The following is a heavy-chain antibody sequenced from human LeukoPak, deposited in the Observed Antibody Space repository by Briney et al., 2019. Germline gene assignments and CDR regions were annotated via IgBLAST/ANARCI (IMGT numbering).Heavy chain of an antibody. CDR3: ARDVDQQLARDYYYYYMDV. V-gene: IGHV3-21*01. J-gene: IGHJ6*03. D-gene: IGHD6-13*01. CDR2: ISSSSSYI. CDR1: GFTFDDYA. Sequence: GSLRLSCAASGFTFDDYAMHWVRQAPGKGLEWVSSISSSSSYIFYADSMKGRFTISRDNAKNSLYLQMNSLRAEDTAVYYCARDVDQQLARDYYYYYMDVWGKGTTVTVSS.